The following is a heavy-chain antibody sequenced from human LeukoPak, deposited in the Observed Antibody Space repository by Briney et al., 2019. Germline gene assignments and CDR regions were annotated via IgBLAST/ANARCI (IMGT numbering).Heavy chain of an antibody. CDR1: GFTFSSYW. CDR3: ARDVDSSGWYRSFAIDY. D-gene: IGHD6-19*01. J-gene: IGHJ4*02. CDR2: IKQDGSEK. V-gene: IGHV3-7*01. Sequence: PGGSLRLSCAASGFTFSSYWMSWVRQAPGKGLEWVANIKQDGSEKYYVDSVKGRFTISRDNAKNSLYLQMNSLRAEDTAVYYCARDVDSSGWYRSFAIDYWGQGTLVTVSS.